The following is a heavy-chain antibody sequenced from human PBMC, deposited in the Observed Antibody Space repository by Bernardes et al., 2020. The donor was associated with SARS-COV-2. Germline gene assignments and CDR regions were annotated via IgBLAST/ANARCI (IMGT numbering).Heavy chain of an antibody. CDR2: INAANGNT. Sequence: ASVKVSCKAAGNTFSVYSIHWVRQAPGQRLEWMGWINAANGNTKYSQKLQSRVTISRDTTANIVYMELSSLRSEDTAVYYCAKDPSDMAVAGARWLSSEEKGFDDWGQGTLVTVSS. J-gene: IGHJ4*02. CDR1: GNTFSVYS. V-gene: IGHV1-3*01. D-gene: IGHD6-19*01. CDR3: AKDPSDMAVAGARWLSSEEKGFDD.